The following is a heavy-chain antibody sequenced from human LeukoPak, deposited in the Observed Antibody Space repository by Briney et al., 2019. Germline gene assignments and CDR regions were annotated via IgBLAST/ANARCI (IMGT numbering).Heavy chain of an antibody. D-gene: IGHD3-22*01. CDR2: IRSKAYGGTT. J-gene: IGHJ3*02. CDR1: GFTFGDYA. V-gene: IGHV3-49*04. Sequence: GRSLRLSCTASGFTFGDYAMSWVRQAPGKGLEWVGFIRSKAYGGTTEYAASVKGRFTTSRDDSKSIAYLQMNSLKAEDTAVYYCTRVTYYYDSSGTHDAFDIWGQGTMVTVSS. CDR3: TRVTYYYDSSGTHDAFDI.